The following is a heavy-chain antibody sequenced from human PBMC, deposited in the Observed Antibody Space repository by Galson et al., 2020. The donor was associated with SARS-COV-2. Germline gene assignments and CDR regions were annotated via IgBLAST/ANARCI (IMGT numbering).Heavy chain of an antibody. D-gene: IGHD6-19*01. V-gene: IGHV3-7*01. CDR3: ARETSSGWYSCGMDV. Sequence: GGSLRLSCAASGFTFSSYWMSWVRPPPGKGLEWVANIKQDVSQKYYVDSVKGRFTISRDNAKNSLYLQMSSLRAEDTAVYYCARETSSGWYSCGMDVWGQGTTVTVSS. J-gene: IGHJ6*02. CDR1: GFTFSSYW. CDR2: IKQDVSQK.